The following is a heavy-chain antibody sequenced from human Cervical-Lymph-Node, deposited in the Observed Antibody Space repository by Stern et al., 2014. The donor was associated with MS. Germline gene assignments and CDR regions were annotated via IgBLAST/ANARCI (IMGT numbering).Heavy chain of an antibody. J-gene: IGHJ3*01. CDR2: ISYDGSNK. Sequence: VQLVESGGGVVQPGRSLRLSCAASGFPFSGHGLHWVRQAPGKGLEWVALISYDGSNKWYAESVKGRFTISRDSSRNTMFLQMNTLRLEDAAVYYCARDGPNYDHNGRGDAFDVWGQGAMVTVSP. D-gene: IGHD3-22*01. CDR3: ARDGPNYDHNGRGDAFDV. CDR1: GFPFSGHG. V-gene: IGHV3-33*05.